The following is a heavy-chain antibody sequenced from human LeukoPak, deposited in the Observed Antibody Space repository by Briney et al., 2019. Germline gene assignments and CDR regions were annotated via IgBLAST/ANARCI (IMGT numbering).Heavy chain of an antibody. CDR2: LYSDDTT. J-gene: IGHJ4*02. CDR3: ARGGGYYAIDY. D-gene: IGHD1-26*01. CDR1: GFIVNSNY. V-gene: IGHV3-53*01. Sequence: GGSLRLSCAASGFIVNSNYMNWVRQAPGMGLEWVSVLYSDDTTYYADSVKGRFTISRDNSKNTLYLQMNNLRAEDTAVYYCARGGGYYAIDYWGQGTLVTVSS.